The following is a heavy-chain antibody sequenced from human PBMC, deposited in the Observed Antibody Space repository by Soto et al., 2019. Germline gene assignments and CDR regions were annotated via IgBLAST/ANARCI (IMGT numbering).Heavy chain of an antibody. Sequence: GGSLRLSCAASGFTFSSYGMHWVRQAPGKGLEWVAVIWYDGSNKYYADSVKGRFTISRDNSKNTLYLQMNSLRAEDTAVYYCARDSLIMVRGVRTLGYWGQGTLVTVSP. CDR3: ARDSLIMVRGVRTLGY. D-gene: IGHD3-10*01. J-gene: IGHJ4*02. CDR2: IWYDGSNK. V-gene: IGHV3-33*01. CDR1: GFTFSSYG.